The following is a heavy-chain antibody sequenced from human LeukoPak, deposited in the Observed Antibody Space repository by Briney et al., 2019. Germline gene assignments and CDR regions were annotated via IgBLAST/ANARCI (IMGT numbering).Heavy chain of an antibody. D-gene: IGHD3-22*01. CDR1: GFTFSSYG. J-gene: IGHJ4*02. Sequence: PGRPLRLSCAASGFTFSSYGMHWVRQAPGKGLEWVAVISYDGSNKYYADSVKGRFTISRDNSKNTLYLQMNSLRAEDTAVYYCAKGFSYYYDSGYDPDSYWGQGTLVTVSS. CDR3: AKGFSYYYDSGYDPDSY. CDR2: ISYDGSNK. V-gene: IGHV3-30*18.